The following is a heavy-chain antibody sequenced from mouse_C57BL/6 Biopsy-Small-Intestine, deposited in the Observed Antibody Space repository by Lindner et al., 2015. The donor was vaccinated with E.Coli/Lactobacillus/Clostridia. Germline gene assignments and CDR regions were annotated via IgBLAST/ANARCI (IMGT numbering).Heavy chain of an antibody. V-gene: IGHV1-82*01. D-gene: IGHD3-2*02. Sequence: VQLQESRPELVKPGASVKISCKASGYAFSSSWMNWVKQRPGKGLEWIGRIYPGDGDTNYNGKFKGKATLTADKSSSTAYMQLSSLTSEDSAVYFCASGSGYWGQGTLVTVSA. CDR2: IYPGDGDT. J-gene: IGHJ3*01. CDR1: GYAFSSSW. CDR3: ASGSGY.